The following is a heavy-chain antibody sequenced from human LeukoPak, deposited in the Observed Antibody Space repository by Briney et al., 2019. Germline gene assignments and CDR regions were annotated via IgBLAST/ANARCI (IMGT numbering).Heavy chain of an antibody. CDR1: GFTFSNYG. V-gene: IGHV3-30*02. Sequence: GGSLRLSCAASGFTFSNYGMHWVRQAPGKGLEWLTFILSDGSNKYYADSVKGRFTISRDNSENTLYLQMNSLRAEDTAVYYCAKVLWGGYYYYYMDVWGKGTTVTVSS. J-gene: IGHJ6*03. CDR3: AKVLWGGYYYYYMDV. D-gene: IGHD2/OR15-2a*01. CDR2: ILSDGSNK.